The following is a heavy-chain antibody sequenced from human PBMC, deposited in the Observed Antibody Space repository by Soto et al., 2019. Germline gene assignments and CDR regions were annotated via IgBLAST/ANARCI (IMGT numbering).Heavy chain of an antibody. CDR3: ARGIAVAGTWFDP. J-gene: IGHJ5*02. V-gene: IGHV4-31*03. D-gene: IGHD6-19*01. Sequence: QVQLQESGPGLVKPSQTLSLTCTVSGGSISSGGYYWSWIRQHPGKGLEWIGYIYYSGSTYYNPPLKSRVTISVDTSKNQFSLKLSSVTAADTAVYYCARGIAVAGTWFDPWGQGTLVTVSS. CDR1: GGSISSGGYY. CDR2: IYYSGST.